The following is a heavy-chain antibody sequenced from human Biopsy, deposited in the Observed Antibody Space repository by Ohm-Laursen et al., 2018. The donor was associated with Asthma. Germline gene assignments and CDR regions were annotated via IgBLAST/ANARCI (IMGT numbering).Heavy chain of an antibody. Sequence: SLRLSCAASGFTFSTYAMHWVRQAPGKGLEWVAVISYDGSNKYYADPVKGRFTISRDNSKNTLYLQMNSLRAEDTAVYYCAKAERYFDWYWFDPWGQGTLVTVSS. D-gene: IGHD3-9*01. V-gene: IGHV3-30-3*01. CDR1: GFTFSTYA. CDR2: ISYDGSNK. CDR3: AKAERYFDWYWFDP. J-gene: IGHJ5*02.